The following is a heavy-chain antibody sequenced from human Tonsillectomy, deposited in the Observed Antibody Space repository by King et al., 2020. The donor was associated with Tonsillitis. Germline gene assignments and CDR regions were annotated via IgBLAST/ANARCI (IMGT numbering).Heavy chain of an antibody. CDR1: GFTFSNYW. V-gene: IGHV3-7*01. D-gene: IGHD3-3*01. Sequence: VQLVESGGGLVQPGGSLRLSCAASGFTFSNYWMTWVRQAPGKGLEWVANIKPDGSEKYYVDSVKGRFTISRDNAKNSLYLQMNSLRAEDTAVYYCAGDSGYYDFWSGFYNPYYYGLDVWGQGTTVTVSS. CDR3: AGDSGYYDFWSGFYNPYYYGLDV. J-gene: IGHJ6*02. CDR2: IKPDGSEK.